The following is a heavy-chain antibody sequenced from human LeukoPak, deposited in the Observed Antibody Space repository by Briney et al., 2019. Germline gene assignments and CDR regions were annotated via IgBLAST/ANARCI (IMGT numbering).Heavy chain of an antibody. D-gene: IGHD4-17*01. CDR2: IHTSGNT. J-gene: IGHJ2*01. CDR3: ARSLHYGDYNIWNFDL. V-gene: IGHV4-4*07. Sequence: PSETLSLTCTVSGASISSYYWSWIRQPAGQGLEWIGRIHTSGNTNYNPSLKSRVTMSVDTSKNQFSLKLNSVTAADTAVYYCARSLHYGDYNIWNFDLWGRGTLVTVSS. CDR1: GASISSYY.